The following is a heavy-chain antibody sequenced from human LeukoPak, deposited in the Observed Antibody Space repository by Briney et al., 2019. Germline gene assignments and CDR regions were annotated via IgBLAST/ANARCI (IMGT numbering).Heavy chain of an antibody. CDR1: GGSISSYY. CDR3: ARALSWRYYFDY. D-gene: IGHD3-3*01. J-gene: IGHJ4*02. V-gene: IGHV4-59*01. Sequence: SETLSLTCTVSGGSISSYYWSWIRQPPGKGLEWIGYIYYSGSTNYNPSLKSRVTISVDTSKNQFSLKLSSVTAADTAVYYCARALSWRYYFDYWGQGTLVTVSS. CDR2: IYYSGST.